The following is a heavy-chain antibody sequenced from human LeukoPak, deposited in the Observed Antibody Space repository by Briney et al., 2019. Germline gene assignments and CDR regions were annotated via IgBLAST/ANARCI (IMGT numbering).Heavy chain of an antibody. J-gene: IGHJ3*02. Sequence: ASVKVSCKASGYTFTGYYMHWVRQAPGQGLEWMGWINPNSGGTNYAQKFQGRVTMTRDTSISTAYMELSRLRSDDTAVYYCAREGVPLSGSDAFDIWGQGTMVTVSS. V-gene: IGHV1-2*02. CDR2: INPNSGGT. CDR3: AREGVPLSGSDAFDI. D-gene: IGHD3-10*01. CDR1: GYTFTGYY.